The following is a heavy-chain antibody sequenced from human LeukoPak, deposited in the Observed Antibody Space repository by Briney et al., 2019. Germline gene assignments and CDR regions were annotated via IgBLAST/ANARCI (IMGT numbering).Heavy chain of an antibody. CDR2: IKQDGSEK. V-gene: IGHV3-7*01. D-gene: IGHD6-13*01. CDR1: GFTFSDYY. Sequence: GGSLRLSCAASGFTFSDYYMSWVRQAPGKGLEWVANIKQDGSEKYYVDSVKGRFTISRDNAKNSLYLQMNSLRAEDTAVYYCARVSSSWWLWYFDLWGRGTLVIVSS. CDR3: ARVSSSWWLWYFDL. J-gene: IGHJ2*01.